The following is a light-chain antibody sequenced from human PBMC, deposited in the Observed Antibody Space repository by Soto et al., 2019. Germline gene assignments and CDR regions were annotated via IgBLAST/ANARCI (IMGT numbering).Light chain of an antibody. CDR3: SSYTSSSTEV. J-gene: IGLJ1*01. V-gene: IGLV2-14*01. CDR1: ISDVGGYNY. CDR2: DVS. Sequence: QSVLTQPASVSGSPGQSITISCTGTISDVGGYNYVSWYQQHPGKAPKLMIYDVSSRPSGVSNRFSGSKSGNTASLTISGLQAEDEADYYCSSYTSSSTEVFGTGTKVTVL.